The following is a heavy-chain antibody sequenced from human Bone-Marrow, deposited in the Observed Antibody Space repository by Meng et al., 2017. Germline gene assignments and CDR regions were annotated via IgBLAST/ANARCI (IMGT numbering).Heavy chain of an antibody. CDR3: AREGGPDKWFDP. V-gene: IGHV1-2*02. CDR1: GYTFTGYY. CDR2: LNPNGGGT. J-gene: IGHJ5*02. D-gene: IGHD2-15*01. Sequence: QGQLVQFGAEVKKPGASVTVSCKASGYTFTGYYIHWVRQAPGQGLEWMGWLNPNGGGTYYAQQFQGRVTMTRDTSINTAYLELSRLTSADTAVYYCAREGGPDKWFDPWGQGTLVTVSS.